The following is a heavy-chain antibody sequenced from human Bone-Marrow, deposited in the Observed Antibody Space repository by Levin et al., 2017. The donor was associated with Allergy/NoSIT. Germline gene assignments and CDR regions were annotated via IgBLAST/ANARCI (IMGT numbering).Heavy chain of an antibody. V-gene: IGHV3-21*01. Sequence: GESLKISCSASGFTFSRYSMAWVRQAPGKGLEWVSYITTASSYKHYSDSVGGRFTISRDNAKNSLYLQMTSLRAEDTAVYYCARRDYYYYGLDVWGQGTTVTVSS. J-gene: IGHJ6*02. CDR3: ARRDYYYYGLDV. CDR1: GFTFSRYS. CDR2: ITTASSYK.